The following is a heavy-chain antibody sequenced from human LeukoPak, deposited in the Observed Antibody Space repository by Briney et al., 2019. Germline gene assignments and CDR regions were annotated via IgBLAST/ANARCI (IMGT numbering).Heavy chain of an antibody. J-gene: IGHJ4*02. V-gene: IGHV3-23*01. Sequence: GGSLRLSCAASGCTFSTYAMSWVRQAPGKGLEWVSGISVSGGTTHYADSVKGRFTISRDNSKNTLSLQMNSLRAEDTAVYYCAKGWTKYCSGGSCYSPLYYFDYWGQGTLVTVSS. CDR1: GCTFSTYA. D-gene: IGHD2-15*01. CDR3: AKGWTKYCSGGSCYSPLYYFDY. CDR2: ISVSGGTT.